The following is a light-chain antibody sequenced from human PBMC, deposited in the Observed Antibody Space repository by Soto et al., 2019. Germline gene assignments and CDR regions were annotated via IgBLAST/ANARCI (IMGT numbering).Light chain of an antibody. V-gene: IGKV3-11*01. CDR3: QQRSNWPLT. Sequence: EIVLTQSPGTLSLSPGERATLSCRSSQSVSSSYLAWYQQKPGQAPRLLIYDASNRATGIPARFSGSGSGTDCTLTISSLEPEDFAVYYCQQRSNWPLTFGGGTKVDIK. CDR1: QSVSSSY. J-gene: IGKJ4*01. CDR2: DAS.